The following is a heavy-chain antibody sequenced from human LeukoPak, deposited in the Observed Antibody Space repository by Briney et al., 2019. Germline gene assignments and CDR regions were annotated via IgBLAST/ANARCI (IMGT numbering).Heavy chain of an antibody. CDR2: ISGSGGRP. D-gene: IGHD2-2*01. V-gene: IGHV3-23*01. J-gene: IGHJ4*02. Sequence: GSLRLSCAASGFTFSSCAMSWVRQAPGKGLEWVSAISGSGGRPYYADSVKGRFTISRDNSKNTLYLQMNSLRAEDTAVYYCARHPEPGYCSSTSCHESYFDYWGQGTLVTVSS. CDR3: ARHPEPGYCSSTSCHESYFDY. CDR1: GFTFSSCA.